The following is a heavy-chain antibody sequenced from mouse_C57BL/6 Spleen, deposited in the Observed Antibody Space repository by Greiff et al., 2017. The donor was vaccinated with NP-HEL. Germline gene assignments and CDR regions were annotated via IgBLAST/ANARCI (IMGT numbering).Heavy chain of an antibody. CDR2: INYDGSST. Sequence: EVQRVESEGGLVQPGSSMKLSCTASGFTFSDYYMAWVRQVPEKGLEWVANINYDGSSTYYLDSLKSRFIISRDNAKNILYLQMSSLKSEDTATYYCAREGDLLGYFDVWGTGTTVTVSS. J-gene: IGHJ1*03. D-gene: IGHD2-1*01. V-gene: IGHV5-16*01. CDR3: AREGDLLGYFDV. CDR1: GFTFSDYY.